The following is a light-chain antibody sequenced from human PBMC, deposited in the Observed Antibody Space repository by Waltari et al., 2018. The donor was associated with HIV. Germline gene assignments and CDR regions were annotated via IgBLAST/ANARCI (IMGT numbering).Light chain of an antibody. CDR3: CSYAGSSTYV. V-gene: IGLV2-23*02. J-gene: IGLJ1*01. CDR2: DVT. CDR1: SSDVGAYNY. Sequence: QSALTQPASVSGSPGQSLTISSTGTSSDVGAYNYVSWYQQHPGKAPKLMIYDVTKRPSGVSNRFSGSKSANTASLTISGLQAEDEADYYCCSYAGSSTYVFGSGTKVTVL.